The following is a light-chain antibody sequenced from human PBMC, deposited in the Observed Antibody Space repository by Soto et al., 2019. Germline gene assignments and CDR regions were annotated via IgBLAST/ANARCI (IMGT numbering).Light chain of an antibody. CDR3: QQYRSSPDT. CDR1: QRVSSSY. V-gene: IGKV3-20*01. J-gene: IGKJ2*01. Sequence: EIVLTQSAGTLSLSPGERATLSCRASQRVSSSYLAWYQQKPGQAPRLLIYGASSRATGIPDRFSGSGSGTDFTLTISRLEPEDFAVYYCQQYRSSPDTFGQGTELEIK. CDR2: GAS.